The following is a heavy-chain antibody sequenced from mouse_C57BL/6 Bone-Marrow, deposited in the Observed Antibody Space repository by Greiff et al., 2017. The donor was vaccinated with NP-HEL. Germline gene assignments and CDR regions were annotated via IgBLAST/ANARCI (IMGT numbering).Heavy chain of an antibody. J-gene: IGHJ4*01. Sequence: QVQLQQPGAELVKPGASVKLSCKASGYTFTSYWMQWVKQRPGQGLEWIGEIDPSDSYTNYNQKFKGKATLTVDTSSSTAYMQLSSLTSEDSAVYYCARFRGNFWGQGTSVTVSS. CDR1: GYTFTSYW. D-gene: IGHD3-2*02. V-gene: IGHV1-50*01. CDR2: IDPSDSYT. CDR3: ARFRGNF.